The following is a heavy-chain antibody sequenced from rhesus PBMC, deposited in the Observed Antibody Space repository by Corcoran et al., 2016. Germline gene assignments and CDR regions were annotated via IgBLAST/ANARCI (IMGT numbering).Heavy chain of an antibody. D-gene: IGHD4-23*01. V-gene: IGHV4-93*01. CDR2: IYGSGGST. CDR3: AREYSNHYYGLDS. CDR1: GGSISSSNW. Sequence: QVQLQESGPAVVKPSETLSLTCAVSGGSISSSNWWSWIRQSPGKGLEWVGGIYGSGGSTEYNPSLKSRVTISKDTSKNQFSLKLSSVTAADTAVYYCAREYSNHYYGLDSWGQGVVVTVSS. J-gene: IGHJ6*01.